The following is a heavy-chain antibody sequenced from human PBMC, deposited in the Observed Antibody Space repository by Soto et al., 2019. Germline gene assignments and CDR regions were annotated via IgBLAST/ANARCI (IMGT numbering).Heavy chain of an antibody. J-gene: IGHJ5*02. CDR3: AGQTFTIAAASYGRSNWFDP. CDR1: GGSITSSSHF. Sequence: SETLSLTCSVSGGSITSSSHFWGWVRQPPGKGLEWIGTIYFTGNTYYTPSLKSRLTMSIDTSKNEFSLRLNSVTAADTAVYYCAGQTFTIAAASYGRSNWFDPWGPGTLVTVSS. CDR2: IYFTGNT. D-gene: IGHD6-25*01. V-gene: IGHV4-39*01.